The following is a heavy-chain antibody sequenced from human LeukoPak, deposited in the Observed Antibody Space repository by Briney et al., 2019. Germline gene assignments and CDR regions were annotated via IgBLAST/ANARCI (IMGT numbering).Heavy chain of an antibody. CDR3: AKAMSTDHYDSRGFYRVDFDS. Sequence: GGSLRLSCAASGFTFSTYAMSWVRQAPGKGLEWVSALTNSGGSGGVTYYADSVKGRFIISRDNSKSTLYLQLSSLRAEDTAVYYCAKAMSTDHYDSRGFYRVDFDSWGQGTLVTVPS. J-gene: IGHJ4*02. CDR2: LTNSGGSGGVT. CDR1: GFTFSTYA. V-gene: IGHV3-23*01. D-gene: IGHD3-22*01.